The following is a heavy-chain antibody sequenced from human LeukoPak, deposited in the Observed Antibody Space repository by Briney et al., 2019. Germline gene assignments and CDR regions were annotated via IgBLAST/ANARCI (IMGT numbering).Heavy chain of an antibody. D-gene: IGHD3-3*01. CDR1: GFTFDDYA. Sequence: PGGSLRLSCAASGFTFDDYAMHWVRQTPGKGLECVSLISEDGGDTWYADSVRGRFTISRDNSKNTLYLQMNSLRAEDTAVYYCAKDQSPLTYYDFWSGYSEDEYFQHWGQGTLVTVSS. CDR2: ISEDGGDT. V-gene: IGHV3-43*02. CDR3: AKDQSPLTYYDFWSGYSEDEYFQH. J-gene: IGHJ1*01.